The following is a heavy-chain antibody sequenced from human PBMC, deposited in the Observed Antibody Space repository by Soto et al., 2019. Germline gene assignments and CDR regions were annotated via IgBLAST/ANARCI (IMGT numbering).Heavy chain of an antibody. CDR2: IKQDGSEK. V-gene: IGHV3-7*05. J-gene: IGHJ4*02. Sequence: GGSLRLSCAASGFTFSSYWMSWVRQAPGKGLEWVANIKQDGSEKYYVDSVKGRFTISRDNAKNSLYLQMNSLRAEDTAVYYCATGQYSSGWYVHYFDYWGQGTLVTVSS. D-gene: IGHD6-19*01. CDR1: GFTFSSYW. CDR3: ATGQYSSGWYVHYFDY.